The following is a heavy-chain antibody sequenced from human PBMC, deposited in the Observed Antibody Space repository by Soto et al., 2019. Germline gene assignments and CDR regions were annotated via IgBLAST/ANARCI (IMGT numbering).Heavy chain of an antibody. D-gene: IGHD6-6*01. CDR1: GYSFTTYG. CDR2: ISAYDGST. CDR3: ARDPATAYSSSSFDY. J-gene: IGHJ4*02. V-gene: IGHV1-18*04. Sequence: SVKDSCKASGYSFTTYGITWLRQAPVQGLEWMGWISAYDGSTNYSQKLLGRVSMTTESSTNTAYMELRSLRSDDTAVYYCARDPATAYSSSSFDYWGQGTLVTVPS.